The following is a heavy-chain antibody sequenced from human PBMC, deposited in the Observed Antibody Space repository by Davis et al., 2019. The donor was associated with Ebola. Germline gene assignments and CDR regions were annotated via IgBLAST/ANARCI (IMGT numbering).Heavy chain of an antibody. CDR3: ARSYQLLYVYYYYMDV. D-gene: IGHD2-2*02. V-gene: IGHV3-48*02. J-gene: IGHJ6*03. CDR2: ISSSSSTV. CDR1: GFTFSSYN. Sequence: PGGSLRLSCAASGFTFSSYNMNWVRQAPGKGLEWVSYISSSSSTVYYADSVKGRFTISRDNAKNSLYLQMNSLRDEDTAVYYCARSYQLLYVYYYYMDVWGKGTTVTVSS.